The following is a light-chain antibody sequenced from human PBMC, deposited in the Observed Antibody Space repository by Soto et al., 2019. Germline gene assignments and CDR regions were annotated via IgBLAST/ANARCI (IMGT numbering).Light chain of an antibody. CDR2: GAS. CDR1: QTVSTSY. CDR3: QQYGPSPMYP. Sequence: EIVLTQSPGPLSFSPGERATLSCRASQTVSTSYLAWYQQKPGQAPRLLIYGASTRATGVPGRFSGSASGTDFTLTISRLEPEDFAVYYCQQYGPSPMYPFGQGTNLEIK. V-gene: IGKV3-20*01. J-gene: IGKJ2*01.